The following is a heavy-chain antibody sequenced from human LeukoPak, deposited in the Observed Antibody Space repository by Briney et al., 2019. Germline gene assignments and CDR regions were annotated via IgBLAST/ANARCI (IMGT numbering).Heavy chain of an antibody. V-gene: IGHV3-66*01. CDR1: GFTVSSNY. D-gene: IGHD3-10*01. CDR2: IYSGGST. CDR3: ARAHYGSGSNMDV. J-gene: IGHJ6*03. Sequence: PGGSLRLSCAASGFTVSSNYMSWVRQAPGKGLEWVSVIYSGGSTYYADSVKGRFTISRDNSKNTLYLQMNSLRAEDTAVYYCARAHYGSGSNMDVWGKGTTVTISS.